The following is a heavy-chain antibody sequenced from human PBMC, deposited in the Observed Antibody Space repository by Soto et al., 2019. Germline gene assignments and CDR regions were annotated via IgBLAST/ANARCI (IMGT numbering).Heavy chain of an antibody. J-gene: IGHJ5*02. D-gene: IGHD2-15*01. CDR3: ARGYGSGGSCDIEGFDP. Sequence: TCARCGGNVCSSRSARNYIKKSPSRGLEWLGRTYYRSKWYNDYAVSVKSRITINPDTSKNQFSLQLNSVTPEDTAVYFCARGYGSGGSCDIEGFDPRRHGTLVTGSP. CDR2: TYYRSKWYN. CDR1: GGNVCSSRSA. V-gene: IGHV6-1*01.